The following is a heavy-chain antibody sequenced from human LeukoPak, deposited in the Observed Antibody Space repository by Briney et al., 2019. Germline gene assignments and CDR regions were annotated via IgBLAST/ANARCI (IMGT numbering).Heavy chain of an antibody. CDR1: GGSISSGSYY. V-gene: IGHV4-61*02. D-gene: IGHD3-10*01. J-gene: IGHJ4*02. CDR3: ARDGSRGSFYFDY. CDR2: IYTSGST. Sequence: PSETLSLTCTVSGGSISSGSYYWSWIRQPAGKGLEWIGRIYTSGSTNYNPSLKSRVTIPVDTSKNQFSLKLSSVTAADTAVYYCARDGSRGSFYFDYWGQGTLVTVSS.